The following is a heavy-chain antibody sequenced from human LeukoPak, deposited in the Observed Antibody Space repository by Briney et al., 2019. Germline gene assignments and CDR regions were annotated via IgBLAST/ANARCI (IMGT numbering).Heavy chain of an antibody. V-gene: IGHV3-11*01. D-gene: IGHD6-19*01. Sequence: PGGSLRLSCAASGFTFSDYYMSWIRQAPGKGLEWVSYISSSGSTIYYADSVKGRFTISRDNAKNSLYLQMNSLRAEDTAVYYCARGYSSGWYELYCFDYWGQGTLVTVSS. J-gene: IGHJ4*02. CDR2: ISSSGSTI. CDR3: ARGYSSGWYELYCFDY. CDR1: GFTFSDYY.